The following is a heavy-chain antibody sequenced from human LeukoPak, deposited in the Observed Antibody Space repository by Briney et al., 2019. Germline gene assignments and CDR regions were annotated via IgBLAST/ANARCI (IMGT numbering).Heavy chain of an antibody. CDR3: ARDYCSSTSCTLYYYYMDV. V-gene: IGHV4-4*07. CDR1: GGSFSGYY. CDR2: IYTSGST. Sequence: PSETLSLTCAVYGGSFSGYYWSWIRQPAGKGLEWIGRIYTSGSTNYNPSLKSRVTMSVDTSKNQFSLKLSSVTAADTAVYYCARDYCSSTSCTLYYYYMDVWGKGTTVTVSS. D-gene: IGHD2-2*01. J-gene: IGHJ6*03.